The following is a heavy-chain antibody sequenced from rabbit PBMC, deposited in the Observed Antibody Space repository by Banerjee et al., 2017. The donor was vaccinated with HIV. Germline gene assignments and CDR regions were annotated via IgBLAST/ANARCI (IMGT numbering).Heavy chain of an antibody. CDR1: GFDLSSYW. CDR3: ARDFNL. CDR2: IYTGSGGT. V-gene: IGHV1S43*01. J-gene: IGHJ4*01. Sequence: QEQLKETGGGLVQPGGSLTLSCKASGFDLSSYWMCWVRQAPGKGLEWIGCIYTGSGGTWDASWVNGRFTISRSTSLNTVDLKMTSLTAADTATYFCARDFNLWGQGTLVTVS.